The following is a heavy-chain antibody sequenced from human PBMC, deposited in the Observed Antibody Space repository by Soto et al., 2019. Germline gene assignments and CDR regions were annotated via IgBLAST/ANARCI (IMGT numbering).Heavy chain of an antibody. Sequence: ASVKVSCKASGYTFTGYYMHWVRQAPGQGLEWMGWINPNSGDINYAQKFQGRVTMTRDTSIGTAYMELSRLRSDDTAVYYCARDCPTVTPLYYCYYGMDVWGQGTTVTVSS. D-gene: IGHD4-17*01. J-gene: IGHJ6*02. CDR2: INPNSGDI. V-gene: IGHV1-2*02. CDR3: ARDCPTVTPLYYCYYGMDV. CDR1: GYTFTGYY.